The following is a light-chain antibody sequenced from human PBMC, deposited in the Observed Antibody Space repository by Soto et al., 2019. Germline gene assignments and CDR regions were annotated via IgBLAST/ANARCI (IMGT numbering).Light chain of an antibody. Sequence: IQMTQSPSTLSTYVGDRVTITCRASQSLSSRLAWYQQIPGKAPKLLIYDAFSLQSGVPSRFSGSGSGTEFSLTISSLQPDDFATYYCQQYNSYSGTFGQGTKVDIK. CDR3: QQYNSYSGT. CDR1: QSLSSR. CDR2: DAF. V-gene: IGKV1-5*01. J-gene: IGKJ1*01.